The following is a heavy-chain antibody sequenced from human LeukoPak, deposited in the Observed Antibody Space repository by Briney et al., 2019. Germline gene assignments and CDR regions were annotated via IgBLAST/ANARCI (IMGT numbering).Heavy chain of an antibody. CDR3: TRPAVGAVAGRDV. CDR1: GFTFSNAW. J-gene: IGHJ6*04. D-gene: IGHD6-19*01. CDR2: IRSKANSYAT. Sequence: PGGSLRLSCAASGFTFSNAWMSWVRQAPGKGLEWVGRIRSKANSYATAYAASVKGRFTISRDDSKNTAYLQMNSLKTEDTAVYYCTRPAVGAVAGRDVWGKGTTVTVSS. V-gene: IGHV3-73*01.